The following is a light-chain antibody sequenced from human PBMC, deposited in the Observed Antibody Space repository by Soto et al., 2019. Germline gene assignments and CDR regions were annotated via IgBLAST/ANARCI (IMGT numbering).Light chain of an antibody. Sequence: QSVLTQPPSASGTPGQRVTISCSGSSSNIGRNTVNWFQQLPGTAPKLLIYSNNQRPSGVPDLFSGSKSGTSASLAISGLQSEDEADYYCAAWDDSLNGVVFGGGTKVTVL. CDR3: AAWDDSLNGVV. J-gene: IGLJ2*01. CDR2: SNN. V-gene: IGLV1-44*01. CDR1: SSNIGRNT.